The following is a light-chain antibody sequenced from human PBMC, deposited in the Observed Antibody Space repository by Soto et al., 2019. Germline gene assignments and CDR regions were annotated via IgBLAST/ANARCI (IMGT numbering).Light chain of an antibody. Sequence: DIPMTQSPSSLSASVGDRVTITCRASQSISSYLNWYQQKPRKAPKLLIYAASSLQSGVPSRFSGSGSGTEFTLTISILQHEDFATYYCQQSYSTPYTFGQGTKLEIK. J-gene: IGKJ2*01. CDR1: QSISSY. V-gene: IGKV1-39*01. CDR2: AAS. CDR3: QQSYSTPYT.